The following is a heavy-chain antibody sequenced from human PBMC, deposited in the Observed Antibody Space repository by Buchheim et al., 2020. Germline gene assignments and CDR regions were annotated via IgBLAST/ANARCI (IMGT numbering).Heavy chain of an antibody. V-gene: IGHV3-33*08. CDR3: VPGNDFWSGYSSSRSTPGDY. J-gene: IGHJ4*02. D-gene: IGHD3-3*01. Sequence: QVQLVESGGGVVQPGRSLRLSCAASGFTFSSYGMHWVRQAPGKGLEWVAVIWYDGSNKYYADSVKGRFTISRDNSKNTLYLQMNSLRAEDTAVYYCVPGNDFWSGYSSSRSTPGDYWGQGTL. CDR2: IWYDGSNK. CDR1: GFTFSSYG.